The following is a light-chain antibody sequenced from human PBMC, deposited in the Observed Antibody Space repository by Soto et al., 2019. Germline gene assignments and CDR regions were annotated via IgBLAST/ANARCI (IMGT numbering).Light chain of an antibody. V-gene: IGKV3D-15*01. CDR3: QQYNNWPPFT. CDR2: DIS. J-gene: IGKJ2*01. CDR1: ESVSNN. Sequence: ETVMTQSPATLSVSPGERVTLSCRPSESVSNNLAWYQQKPGQAPRLLIYDISNRATGIPARFSGSGSGTEFTLTISSLQSEDFAVYYCQQYNNWPPFTFGQGTKLEIK.